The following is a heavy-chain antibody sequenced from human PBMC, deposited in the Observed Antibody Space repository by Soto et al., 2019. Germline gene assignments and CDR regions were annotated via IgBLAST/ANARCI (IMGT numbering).Heavy chain of an antibody. V-gene: IGHV1-3*01. J-gene: IGHJ6*03. CDR2: INAGNGNT. CDR1: GYTFTSYA. D-gene: IGHD2-2*01. Sequence: QVQLVQSGAEVKKPGASVKVSCKASGYTFTSYAMHWVRQAPGQRLEWMGWINAGNGNTKYSQKFQGRVTITRDTSASTAYMELSSLRSEDTAVYYCAREGDQPARGYYYYMDVWGKGTTVTVSS. CDR3: AREGDQPARGYYYYMDV.